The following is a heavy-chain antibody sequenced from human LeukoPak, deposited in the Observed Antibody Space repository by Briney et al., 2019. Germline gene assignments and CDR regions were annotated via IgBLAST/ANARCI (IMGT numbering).Heavy chain of an antibody. J-gene: IGHJ6*02. CDR3: ARDGGYYYDSSGYSLSSPKGMDV. CDR1: GGTFSSYA. V-gene: IGHV1-69*13. Sequence: ASVKVSCKASGGTFSSYAISWVRPAPGQGLEWMGGIIPIFGTANDAQKFQGRVTITADESTSTAYMELSSLRSEDTAVYYCARDGGYYYDSSGYSLSSPKGMDVWGQGTTVTVSS. CDR2: IIPIFGTA. D-gene: IGHD3-22*01.